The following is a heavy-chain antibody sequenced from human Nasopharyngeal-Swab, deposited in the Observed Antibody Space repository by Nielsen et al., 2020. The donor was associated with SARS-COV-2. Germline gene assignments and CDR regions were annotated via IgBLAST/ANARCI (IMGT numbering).Heavy chain of an antibody. Sequence: GGSLTLSCAASGFTFSGYAISWVRQAPGKGLEWVSAIGGTGGSTYYADSVKGQFTISRDNSKNTLYLQMNSLRAEDTAVYYCAKDRGCSGGSCYVHWYFDLWGRGTLVTVSS. CDR3: AKDRGCSGGSCYVHWYFDL. CDR2: IGGTGGST. D-gene: IGHD2-15*01. J-gene: IGHJ2*01. V-gene: IGHV3-23*01. CDR1: GFTFSGYA.